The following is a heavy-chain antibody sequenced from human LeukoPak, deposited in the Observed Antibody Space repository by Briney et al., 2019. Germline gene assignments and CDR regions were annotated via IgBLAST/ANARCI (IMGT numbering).Heavy chain of an antibody. Sequence: GGSLRLSCAASGFTFSNYGMNWVRQAPGKGLEWVSYISSSSSTIYYGDSVKGRFTISRDNSKNTLYLQMNSLRAEDTAVYYCAKVQGLYDSSGYPFDYWGQGTLVTVSS. CDR3: AKVQGLYDSSGYPFDY. D-gene: IGHD3-22*01. V-gene: IGHV3-48*01. CDR1: GFTFSNYG. J-gene: IGHJ4*02. CDR2: ISSSSSTI.